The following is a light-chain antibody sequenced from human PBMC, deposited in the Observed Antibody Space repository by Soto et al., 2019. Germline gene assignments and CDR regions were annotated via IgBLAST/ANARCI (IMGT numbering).Light chain of an antibody. V-gene: IGKV1-39*01. J-gene: IGKJ5*01. CDR1: QSISSY. CDR2: TAS. CDR3: QQSFSTPPT. Sequence: DIQMTQSPSSLSASVGDRVTITCRASQSISSYVNWYQQKLGKAPKLLMYTASSLQSGVPSRFSGSGSGTDFTLTISSLQPEDFATYYCQQSFSTPPTFGQGTRVDIK.